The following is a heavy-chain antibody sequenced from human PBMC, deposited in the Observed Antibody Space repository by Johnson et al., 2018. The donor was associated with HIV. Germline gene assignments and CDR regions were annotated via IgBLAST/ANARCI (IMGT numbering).Heavy chain of an antibody. CDR3: ARVRPYNWNDVHAVDS. V-gene: IGHV3-7*05. CDR1: GFTFSSYW. Sequence: VQLVESGGGLVQPGGSLRLSCAASGFTFSSYWMSWVRQAPGKGLEWVANIKQDGSEKYYVDSAKGRFTISRDNAKNSLYLQMNSLRAEDTAVYYCARVRPYNWNDVHAVDSCGQGTMVTVSS. CDR2: IKQDGSEK. J-gene: IGHJ3*02. D-gene: IGHD1-20*01.